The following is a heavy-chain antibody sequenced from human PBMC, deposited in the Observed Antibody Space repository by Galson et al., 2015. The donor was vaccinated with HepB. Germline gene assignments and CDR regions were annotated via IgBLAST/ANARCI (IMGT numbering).Heavy chain of an antibody. CDR1: GFTFSSYS. V-gene: IGHV3-48*02. CDR2: ISSSSSTI. CDR3: ARDWGIWFGEFYNDY. Sequence: SLRLSCAASGFTFSSYSMNWVRQAPGKGLEWVSYISSSSSTIYYADSVKGRFTISRDNAKNSLYLQMNSLRDEDTAVYYCARDWGIWFGEFYNDYWGQGTLVTVSS. J-gene: IGHJ4*02. D-gene: IGHD3-10*01.